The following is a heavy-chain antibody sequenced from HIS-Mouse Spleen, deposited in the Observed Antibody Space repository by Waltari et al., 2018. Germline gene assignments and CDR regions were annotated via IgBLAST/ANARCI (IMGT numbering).Heavy chain of an antibody. CDR3: AKDKHHAFDY. CDR1: GFTFSSYG. V-gene: IGHV3-30*18. J-gene: IGHJ4*02. Sequence: QVQLVESGGGVVQPGRSLRLSCAASGFTFSSYGMHWVRQAPGKGLGWVAVISYDVSNKYYADSVKGRFTISRDNSKNTLYLKMNSLRAEDTAVYYCAKDKHHAFDYWGQGTLVTVSS. CDR2: ISYDVSNK.